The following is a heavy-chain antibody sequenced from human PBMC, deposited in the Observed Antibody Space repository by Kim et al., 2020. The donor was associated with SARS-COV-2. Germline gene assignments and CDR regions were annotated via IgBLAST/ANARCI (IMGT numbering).Heavy chain of an antibody. Sequence: SETLSLTCTVSGGSISSSSYYWGWIRQPPGKGLEWIGSIYYSGSTYYNPSLKSRVTISVDTSKNQFSLKLSSVTAADTAVYYCARPNYDSSAWFDPWGQGTLVTVSS. V-gene: IGHV4-39*07. CDR2: IYYSGST. CDR3: ARPNYDSSAWFDP. D-gene: IGHD3-22*01. J-gene: IGHJ5*02. CDR1: GGSISSSSYY.